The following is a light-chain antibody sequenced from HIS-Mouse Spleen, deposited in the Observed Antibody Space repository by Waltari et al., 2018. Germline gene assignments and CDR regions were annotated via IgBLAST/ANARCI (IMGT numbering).Light chain of an antibody. J-gene: IGLJ2*01. CDR1: NIGSKS. CDR3: QVWDSSSDHVV. Sequence: SYVLTQPPSVSVAPGKTATITGRGSNIGSKSVHWYQQKPGQAPVLVVYDGSDRTAGIPERISGSNAGNTATLTIRRVEAGDEADYYCQVWDSSSDHVVFGGGTKLTVL. V-gene: IGLV3-21*03. CDR2: DGS.